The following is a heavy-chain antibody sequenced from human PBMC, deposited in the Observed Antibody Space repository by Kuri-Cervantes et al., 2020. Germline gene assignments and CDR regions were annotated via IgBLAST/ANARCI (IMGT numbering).Heavy chain of an antibody. V-gene: IGHV1-46*01. CDR3: ARDRRAFRYYYDSSGFPVYDAFDI. Sequence: ASVKVSCKASGYTFTSYGISWVRQAPGQGLEWMGIINPSGGSTSYAQKFQGRVTMTRDTSTSTVYMELSSLRSEDTAVYYCARDRRAFRYYYDSSGFPVYDAFDIWGQGTMVTVSS. CDR2: INPSGGST. CDR1: GYTFTSYG. J-gene: IGHJ3*02. D-gene: IGHD3-22*01.